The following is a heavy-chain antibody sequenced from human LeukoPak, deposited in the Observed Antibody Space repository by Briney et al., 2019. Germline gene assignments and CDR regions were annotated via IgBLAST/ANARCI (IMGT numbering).Heavy chain of an antibody. Sequence: PGGSLRLSCAASGFTFSSYAMSWVRQAPGKGLEWVSAISGSGGSTYYADSVEGRFTISRDNSKNTLYLQMNSLRAEDTAVYYCARDASLGYCRSTSCYKDYWGQGTLVTVSS. D-gene: IGHD2-2*02. CDR1: GFTFSSYA. CDR2: ISGSGGST. CDR3: ARDASLGYCRSTSCYKDY. V-gene: IGHV3-23*01. J-gene: IGHJ4*02.